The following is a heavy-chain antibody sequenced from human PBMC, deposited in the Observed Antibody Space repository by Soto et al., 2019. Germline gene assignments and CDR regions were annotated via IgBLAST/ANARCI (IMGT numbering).Heavy chain of an antibody. CDR1: GYTFTKYF. D-gene: IGHD2-2*01. Sequence: QAPLVQSGAEVSKPGASVKVSCKTSGYTFTKYFMHWVRQAPGQGPEWMGIVNPNDGDTTYAQRFQGRATLTRDTSTGTAYMELSNLTFEDTAVYYCARGPSGTNSGDYFDYWGQGTLVTVSS. J-gene: IGHJ4*02. CDR3: ARGPSGTNSGDYFDY. CDR2: VNPNDGDT. V-gene: IGHV1-46*01.